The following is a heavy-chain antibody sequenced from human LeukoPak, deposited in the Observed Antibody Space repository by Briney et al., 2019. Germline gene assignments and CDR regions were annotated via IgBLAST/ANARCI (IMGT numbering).Heavy chain of an antibody. J-gene: IGHJ4*02. V-gene: IGHV3-23*01. CDR3: AKEDYDSSGYYYFDY. Sequence: GGSLRLSCVASGFTFSSYCMSWVRQAPGKGLEWVSAISGSGGSTYYADSVKGRFTISRDNSKNTLYLQMNSLRAEDTAVYYCAKEDYDSSGYYYFDYWGQGTLVTVSS. D-gene: IGHD3-22*01. CDR2: ISGSGGST. CDR1: GFTFSSYC.